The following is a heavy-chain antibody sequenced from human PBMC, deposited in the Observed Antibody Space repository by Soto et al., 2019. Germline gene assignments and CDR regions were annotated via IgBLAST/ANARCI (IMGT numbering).Heavy chain of an antibody. Sequence: EVHVVESGGDLVEPGGSLRLSCETSGFMFSSAWMSWVGQAPGKGLEWVARIKSKKDGGARDYAAPVNGRCSISRDDSKSTVYLQMNSMRAEDAALYYCVEGWNDFWGQGTLVTVPS. J-gene: IGHJ4*02. CDR2: IKSKKDGGAR. CDR3: VEGWNDF. V-gene: IGHV3-15*01. D-gene: IGHD1-1*01. CDR1: GFMFSSAW.